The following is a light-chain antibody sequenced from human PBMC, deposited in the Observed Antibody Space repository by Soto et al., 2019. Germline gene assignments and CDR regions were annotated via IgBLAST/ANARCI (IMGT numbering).Light chain of an antibody. CDR1: SSNIGSHT. Sequence: QSVLAQPPSASGTPGQRVTISCSGSSSNIGSHTVNWYQQVPGTAPRLLIYINNQRPSGVPDRFSASTSGTSASLAISGLQSDDAADYYCAAWDDSLNGLYVFGTGTKLTVL. CDR3: AAWDDSLNGLYV. J-gene: IGLJ1*01. V-gene: IGLV1-44*01. CDR2: INN.